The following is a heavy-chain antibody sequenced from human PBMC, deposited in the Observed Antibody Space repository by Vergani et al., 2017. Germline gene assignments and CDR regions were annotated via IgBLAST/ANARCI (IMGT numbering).Heavy chain of an antibody. D-gene: IGHD4-11*01. CDR1: GFTFSACS. J-gene: IGHJ4*02. CDR3: VRDPDYSTFDS. Sequence: DVRLVESGGGVVQPGGSLRLSCAASGFTFSACSMNWVRQTPGKGLEWISYIGVSDNSIYYADSVMGRFAISRDNARNLLFLQMNSLRADDSALYFGVRDPDYSTFDSWGQGTLVTVS. V-gene: IGHV3-48*01. CDR2: IGVSDNSI.